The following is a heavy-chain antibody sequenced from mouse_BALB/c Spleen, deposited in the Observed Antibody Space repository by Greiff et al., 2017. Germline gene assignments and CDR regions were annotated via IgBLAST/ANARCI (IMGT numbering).Heavy chain of an antibody. J-gene: IGHJ4*01. CDR2: INSNGGST. CDR1: GFTFSSYG. Sequence: EVQVVESGGGLVQPGGSLKLSCAASGFTFSSYGMSWVRQTPDKRLELVATINSNGGSTYYPDSVKGRFTISRDNAKNTLYLQMSSLKSEDTAMYYCAREDYSYAMDYWGQGTSVTVSS. CDR3: AREDYSYAMDY. V-gene: IGHV5-6-3*01. D-gene: IGHD1-1*01.